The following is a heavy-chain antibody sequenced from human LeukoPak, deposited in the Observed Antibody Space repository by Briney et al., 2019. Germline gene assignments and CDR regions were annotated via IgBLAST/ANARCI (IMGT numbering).Heavy chain of an antibody. V-gene: IGHV3-30*02. CDR2: IRYDGSNK. D-gene: IGHD2-2*01. J-gene: IGHJ6*03. Sequence: GGSLRLSCAASGFTFSSYGMHWVRQAPGKGLEWVAFIRYDGSNKYYADSVKGRFTISRDNSKNTLYLQMNGLRAEDTAVYYCAKGYCSSTSCLYYYYYYMDVWGKGTTVTVSS. CDR1: GFTFSSYG. CDR3: AKGYCSSTSCLYYYYYYMDV.